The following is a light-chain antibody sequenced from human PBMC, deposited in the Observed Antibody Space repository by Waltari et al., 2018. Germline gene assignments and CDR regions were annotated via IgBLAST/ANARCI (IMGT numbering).Light chain of an antibody. J-gene: IGLJ3*02. Sequence: QTVVPQEPSLSVSPGGTVTLTCALSSGSLSTTSYATWYQQTPGQAPRTLMYKANARSSGVPDRFSGSILGNTAALTITGAQADDESDYYCALYMGSGIWVFGGGTRLTVL. CDR1: SGSLSTTSY. CDR2: KAN. CDR3: ALYMGSGIWV. V-gene: IGLV8-61*01.